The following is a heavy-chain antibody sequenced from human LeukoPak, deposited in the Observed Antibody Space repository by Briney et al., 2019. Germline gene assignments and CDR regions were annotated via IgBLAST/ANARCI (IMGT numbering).Heavy chain of an antibody. V-gene: IGHV3-21*01. D-gene: IGHD3-3*01. CDR3: ARGSRFGVVGRDAFDI. Sequence: GGSPRLSCAASGFTFSSFEMNWVRQAPGKGLEWVSSISISSNYIYYADSVKGRFTISRDNAKNSLYLQVNSLRAEDTAVYYCARGSRFGVVGRDAFDIWGQGTVVTVSS. CDR2: ISISSNYI. J-gene: IGHJ3*02. CDR1: GFTFSSFE.